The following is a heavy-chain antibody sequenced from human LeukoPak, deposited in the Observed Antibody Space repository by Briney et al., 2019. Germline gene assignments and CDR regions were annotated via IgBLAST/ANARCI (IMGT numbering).Heavy chain of an antibody. Sequence: SETLSLTCAVYGGSFSGYYWSWIRQPPGNGLEWIGEINHSGSTNYNPSLKSRVTISVDTSKNQFSLKLSSVTAADTAVYYCAGLTAMVTYNYWGQGTLVTVSS. J-gene: IGHJ4*02. V-gene: IGHV4-34*01. CDR1: GGSFSGYY. CDR2: INHSGST. CDR3: AGLTAMVTYNY. D-gene: IGHD5-18*01.